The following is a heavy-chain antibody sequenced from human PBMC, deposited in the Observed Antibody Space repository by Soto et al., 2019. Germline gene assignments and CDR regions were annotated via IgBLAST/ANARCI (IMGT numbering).Heavy chain of an antibody. CDR1: GFTFSIYA. V-gene: IGHV3-30*03. CDR3: ARAFPHLSNMDV. CDR2: ISYDGSNT. Sequence: WGALVVACATSGFTFSIYAMDWVRQAPGKGLEWVAVISYDGSNTYYADSVKGRFTISRDNSKNTVYLQMNSLRGEDTAAYYCARAFPHLSNMDVWGHGTTVTVSS. J-gene: IGHJ6*01.